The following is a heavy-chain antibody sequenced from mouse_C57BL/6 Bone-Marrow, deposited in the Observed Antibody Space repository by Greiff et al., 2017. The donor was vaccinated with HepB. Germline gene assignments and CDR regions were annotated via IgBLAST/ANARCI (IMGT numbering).Heavy chain of an antibody. J-gene: IGHJ4*01. CDR1: GFTFSSYG. D-gene: IGHD2-4*01. CDR3: ARRGYDYLYAMDY. Sequence: DVKLVESGGDLVKPGGSLKLSCAASGFTFSSYGMSWVRQTPDKRLEWVATISSGGSYTYSPDSVKGRFTISRDNAKNTLYLQMSSLKSEDTAMYYCARRGYDYLYAMDYWGQGTSVTVSS. V-gene: IGHV5-6*02. CDR2: ISSGGSYT.